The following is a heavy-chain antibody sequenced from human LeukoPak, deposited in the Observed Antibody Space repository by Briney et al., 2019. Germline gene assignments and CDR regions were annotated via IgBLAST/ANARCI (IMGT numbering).Heavy chain of an antibody. CDR3: AEDRGIISGY. D-gene: IGHD2/OR15-2a*01. V-gene: IGHV3-23*01. CDR2: FSGSGGST. CDR1: GFTFSSYA. Sequence: GGSLRLSCAASGFTFSSYAMSWVRQAPGKGLECISGFSGSGGSTYYADSVKGRFTISRDNSKNTLYLQMNSLRVEDTAVYYCAEDRGIISGYWGQGTLVTVSS. J-gene: IGHJ4*02.